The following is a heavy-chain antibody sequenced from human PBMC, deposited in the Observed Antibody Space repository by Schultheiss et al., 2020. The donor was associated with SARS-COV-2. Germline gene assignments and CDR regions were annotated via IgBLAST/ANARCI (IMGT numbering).Heavy chain of an antibody. CDR3: ARVWSSGWLYYFDY. CDR1: GGSISSYY. Sequence: GSLRLSCTVSGGSISSYYWSWIRQPPGKGLEWIGYIYYSGSTNYNPSLKSRVTISVDTSKNQFSLKLSSVTAADTAVYYCARVWSSGWLYYFDYWGQGTLVTVSS. CDR2: IYYSGST. D-gene: IGHD6-19*01. V-gene: IGHV4-59*01. J-gene: IGHJ4*02.